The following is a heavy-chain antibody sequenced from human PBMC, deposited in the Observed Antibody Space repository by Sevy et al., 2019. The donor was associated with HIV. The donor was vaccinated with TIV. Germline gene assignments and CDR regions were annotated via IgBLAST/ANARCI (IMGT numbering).Heavy chain of an antibody. J-gene: IGHJ4*02. CDR2: ISYNGRNQ. Sequence: LSLTCAASGFSLSDHAVSWVRQTPGKGLEWLAVISYNGRNQYYADPVKGRFTISKDDSKNTLYLQLNSLRAEDTAVYYCARFVGYCSGGRCSIIDFWGQGTLVTVSS. V-gene: IGHV3-30*04. D-gene: IGHD2-15*01. CDR1: GFSLSDHA. CDR3: ARFVGYCSGGRCSIIDF.